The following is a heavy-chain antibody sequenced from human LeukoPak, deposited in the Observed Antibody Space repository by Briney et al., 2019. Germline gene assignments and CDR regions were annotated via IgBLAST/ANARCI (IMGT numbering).Heavy chain of an antibody. CDR2: IYHSGST. D-gene: IGHD3-9*01. CDR3: ARAPSYYDILTGYYLYAFDI. V-gene: IGHV4-30-2*01. Sequence: SETLSLTCTVSGGSISSGGYYWSWIRQPPGKGLEWIGYIYHSGSTYYNPSLKSRVTMSVDTSKNQFSLKLSSVTAADTAVYYCARAPSYYDILTGYYLYAFDIWGQGTMVTVSS. J-gene: IGHJ3*02. CDR1: GGSISSGGYY.